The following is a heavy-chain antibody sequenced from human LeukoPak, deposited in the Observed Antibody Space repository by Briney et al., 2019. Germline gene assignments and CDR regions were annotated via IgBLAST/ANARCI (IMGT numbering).Heavy chain of an antibody. CDR3: ATGLREYNWNYVRIFDY. V-gene: IGHV1-24*01. Sequence: ASVKVSCKVSLDTLTELSMQLVRQAPRKGREWMGGFYAEDGDTIYAQKFQGRVPMTEDTPTDTAYMELSSLRSEDTAVYYCATGLREYNWNYVRIFDYWGQGTLVTVSS. CDR1: LDTLTELS. J-gene: IGHJ4*02. CDR2: FYAEDGDT. D-gene: IGHD1-7*01.